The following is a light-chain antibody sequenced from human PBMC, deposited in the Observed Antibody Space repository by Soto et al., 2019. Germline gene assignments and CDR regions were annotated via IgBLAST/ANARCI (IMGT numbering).Light chain of an antibody. Sequence: DIQMTQSPSTLSASVGDRVTITCRASQSITYWLAWYQQKPGKAPQLLINDASNLKSGAPSRFSGSGSGTEFTLTISSLQPDDFATYYCQQYYSYSARTFGQGTKVEIK. V-gene: IGKV1-5*01. CDR1: QSITYW. CDR3: QQYYSYSART. J-gene: IGKJ1*01. CDR2: DAS.